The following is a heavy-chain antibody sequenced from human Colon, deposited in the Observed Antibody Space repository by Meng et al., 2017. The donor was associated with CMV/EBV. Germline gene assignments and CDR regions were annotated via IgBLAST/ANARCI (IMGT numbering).Heavy chain of an antibody. CDR3: AKELNKGFDH. CDR1: GFTFNNYA. J-gene: IGHJ4*02. CDR2: INTNGAYT. Sequence: LGSGGGLLQPGVSLILACAASGFTFNNYAMSWVCQAPGRGLEWVSSINTNGAYTYYADSVKGRFTISRDNSENTVYLQMNSLRAEDTAVYYCAKELNKGFDHWGQGALVTVSS. V-gene: IGHV3-23*01. D-gene: IGHD1/OR15-1a*01.